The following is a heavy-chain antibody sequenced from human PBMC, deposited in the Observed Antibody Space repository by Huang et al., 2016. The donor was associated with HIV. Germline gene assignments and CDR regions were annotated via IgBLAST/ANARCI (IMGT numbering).Heavy chain of an antibody. CDR2: VNDSGAT. Sequence: QMQLQQRGAGLLKPSEPLSLTCGVSGGSFTGNYLTWIRQAPGKGLEWIGEVNDSGATNSNPSPNGRVTISLDRSNRELSLNLRSVTAADTAVYYCAGQWTILEWLLGLDVWGQGTTVIVSS. D-gene: IGHD3-3*01. J-gene: IGHJ6*02. V-gene: IGHV4-34*02. CDR1: GGSFTGNY. CDR3: AGQWTILEWLLGLDV.